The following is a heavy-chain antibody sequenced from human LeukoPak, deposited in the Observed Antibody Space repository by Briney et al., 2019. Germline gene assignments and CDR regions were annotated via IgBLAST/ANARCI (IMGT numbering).Heavy chain of an antibody. J-gene: IGHJ4*02. D-gene: IGHD2-15*01. Sequence: SETLSLTCTVSGGSISSYYWSWIRQPPGKGLEWIGYIYTSGSTNYNPSLKSRVTISVDTSKNQFSLKLSSVTAADTAVYYCAGGYCSGGSCYDYWGQGTLVTVS. CDR1: GGSISSYY. CDR2: IYTSGST. V-gene: IGHV4-4*09. CDR3: AGGYCSGGSCYDY.